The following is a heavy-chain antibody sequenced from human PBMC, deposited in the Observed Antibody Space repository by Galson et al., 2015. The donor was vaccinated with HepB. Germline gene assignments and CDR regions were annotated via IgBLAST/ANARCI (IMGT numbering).Heavy chain of an antibody. CDR2: ISWNSGSI. V-gene: IGHV3-9*01. D-gene: IGHD3-9*01. CDR3: AKEPTGAFDI. J-gene: IGHJ3*02. Sequence: SLRLSCAASGFTFDDYAMHWVRHAPGKGLEWVSGISWNSGSIGYADSVKGRFTISRDNAKNPLYLQMNSLRAEDTALYYCAKEPTGAFDIWGQGTMVTVSS. CDR1: GFTFDDYA.